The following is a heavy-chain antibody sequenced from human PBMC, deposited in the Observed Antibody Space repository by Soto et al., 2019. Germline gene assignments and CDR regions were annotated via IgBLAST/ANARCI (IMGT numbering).Heavy chain of an antibody. Sequence: EVQLVESGGGLVKPGGSLRLSCAASGFTFSSYSMNWVRQPPGEGLEWVPSIRSSSSYIYYEDPVKGRFTISRDNAKKSLYVQMNSLRAEDTAVYYCARDGDMRDYPSYYYYYGMDVWGQGTTVTVSS. J-gene: IGHJ6*02. V-gene: IGHV3-21*01. D-gene: IGHD2-15*01. CDR2: IRSSSSYI. CDR3: ARDGDMRDYPSYYYYYGMDV. CDR1: GFTFSSYS.